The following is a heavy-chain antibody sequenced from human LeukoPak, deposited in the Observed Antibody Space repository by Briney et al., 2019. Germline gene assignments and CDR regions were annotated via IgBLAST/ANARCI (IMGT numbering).Heavy chain of an antibody. CDR1: GFTFSTYW. CDR2: MKRDGSEV. V-gene: IGHV3-7*01. Sequence: GGSLRLSCAASGFTFSTYWMTWVRQAPGKGLEWVANMKRDGSEVYYANSVKGHFTISRDNAKNSLYLQMNSLRAEDTAVYYCARYTEYYFDYGGQGTLVTVSS. CDR3: ARYTEYYFDY. D-gene: IGHD2-2*02. J-gene: IGHJ4*02.